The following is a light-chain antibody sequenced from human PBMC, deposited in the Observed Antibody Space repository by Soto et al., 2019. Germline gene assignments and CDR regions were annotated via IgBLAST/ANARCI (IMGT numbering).Light chain of an antibody. Sequence: QSALTQPASVSGSPGQSITISCIGTSSDVGAFGYVSWYQQHPGKAPKVMIYEVNVRPSGVSSRFSGSKSVNTASLTISGLQAEDEADYYCASYTDISTYVFGTGTKLTVL. J-gene: IGLJ1*01. CDR1: SSDVGAFGY. V-gene: IGLV2-14*01. CDR3: ASYTDISTYV. CDR2: EVN.